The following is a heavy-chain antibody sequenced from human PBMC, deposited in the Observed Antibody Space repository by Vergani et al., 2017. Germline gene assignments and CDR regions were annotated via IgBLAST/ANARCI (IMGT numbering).Heavy chain of an antibody. V-gene: IGHV4-59*01. CDR2: IYYSGST. J-gene: IGHJ3*02. Sequence: QVQLQESGPGLVKPSETLSLTCTVSGGSISSYYWSWIRPPPGNGLEWIGYIYYSGSTNYNPSLKSRVTISVDTSKNQFSLKLSSVTAADTAVYYCARNPYCGGDCYSDAFDIWGQGTMVTVSS. CDR3: ARNPYCGGDCYSDAFDI. D-gene: IGHD2-21*02. CDR1: GGSISSYY.